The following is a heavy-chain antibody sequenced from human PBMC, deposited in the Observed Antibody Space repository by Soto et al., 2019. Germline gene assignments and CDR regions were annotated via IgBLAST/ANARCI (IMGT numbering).Heavy chain of an antibody. D-gene: IGHD5-18*01. Sequence: PSETLSLTCAVYGGSFSGYYWSWIRQPPGKGLEWIGEINHSGSTNYNPSLKSRVTISVDTSKNQFSLKLSSVTAADTAVYYCARGKGYSYGYGMDVWGQGTTV. CDR2: INHSGST. J-gene: IGHJ6*02. CDR1: GGSFSGYY. V-gene: IGHV4-34*01. CDR3: ARGKGYSYGYGMDV.